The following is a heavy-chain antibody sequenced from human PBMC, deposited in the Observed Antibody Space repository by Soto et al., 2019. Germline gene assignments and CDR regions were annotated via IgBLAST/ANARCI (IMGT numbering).Heavy chain of an antibody. CDR2: INPSNGVT. Sequence: SVWACSRGPGDSYTDNSLHWACRSHRQGLEWLGWINPSNGVTYYAQNFRDRVTMTRDTSISTAYMDLTRLTSDDTAGYFCARDPEHTSSNHLVPGCQGTLVSV. CDR1: GDSYTDNS. D-gene: IGHD6-13*01. V-gene: IGHV1-2*02. CDR3: ARDPEHTSSNHLVP. J-gene: IGHJ5*02.